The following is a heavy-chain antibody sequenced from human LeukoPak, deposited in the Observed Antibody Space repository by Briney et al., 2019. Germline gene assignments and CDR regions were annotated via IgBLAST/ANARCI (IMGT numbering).Heavy chain of an antibody. CDR1: GFTFSSYA. V-gene: IGHV3-64*01. D-gene: IGHD2-2*01. CDR3: ARWSSTSCYDY. Sequence: GGSLRLSCAASGFTFSSYAMHWVRQAPGKGLEYVSAISTDGGSPYYANSVKGRFTISRDNSKNTLYLQMGSLRAEDMAVYYCARWSSTSCYDYWGQGTLVTVSS. CDR2: ISTDGGSP. J-gene: IGHJ4*02.